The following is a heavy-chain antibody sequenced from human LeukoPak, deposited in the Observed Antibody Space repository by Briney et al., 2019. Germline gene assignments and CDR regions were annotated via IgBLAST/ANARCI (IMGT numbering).Heavy chain of an antibody. V-gene: IGHV3-21*01. CDR1: GFTVSSNY. CDR3: ARAGDLELRNSFDY. D-gene: IGHD1-7*01. Sequence: GGSLRLSCAASGFTVSSNYMSWVRQAPGKGLEWVSSISSSSSYIYYADSVKGRFTISRDNAKNSLYLQMNSLRAEDTAVYYCARAGDLELRNSFDYWGQGTLVTVSS. J-gene: IGHJ4*02. CDR2: ISSSSSYI.